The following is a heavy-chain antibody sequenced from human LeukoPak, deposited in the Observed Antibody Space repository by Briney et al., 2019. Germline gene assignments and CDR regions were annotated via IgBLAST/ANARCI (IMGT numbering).Heavy chain of an antibody. D-gene: IGHD2-2*01. CDR1: GYTFTSYG. V-gene: IGHV1-2*06. Sequence: ASVKVSCKASGYTFTSYGISWVRQAPGQGLEWMGRINPNSGDTNYAQKFQGRVTMTRDTSISTAYMELSRLRSDDTAVYYCARDYCSSTSCLFDYWGQGTLVSVSS. J-gene: IGHJ4*02. CDR3: ARDYCSSTSCLFDY. CDR2: INPNSGDT.